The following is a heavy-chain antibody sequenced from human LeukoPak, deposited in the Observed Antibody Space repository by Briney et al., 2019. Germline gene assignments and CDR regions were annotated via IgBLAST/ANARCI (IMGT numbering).Heavy chain of an antibody. CDR1: GFTFSGYS. V-gene: IGHV3-23*01. D-gene: IGHD6-19*01. J-gene: IGHJ4*02. CDR2: ISGSGGST. CDR3: AKTSSGWYGVYFDY. Sequence: GGSLRLSCAASGFTFSGYSLNWVRQAPGKGLEWVSAISGSGGSTYYADSVKGRFTISRDNSKNTLYLQMNSLRAEDTAVYYCAKTSSGWYGVYFDYWGQGTLVTVSS.